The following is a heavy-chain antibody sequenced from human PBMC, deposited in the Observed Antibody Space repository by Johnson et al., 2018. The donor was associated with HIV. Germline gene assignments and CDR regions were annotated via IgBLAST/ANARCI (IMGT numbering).Heavy chain of an antibody. CDR3: TKEAIYCSTTSCYSFDAFDI. CDR1: GFTFDDYA. V-gene: IGHV3-9*01. D-gene: IGHD2-2*01. CDR2: ISWNSGNI. J-gene: IGHJ3*02. Sequence: VQLVESGGVVVQPGGSLRLSCAASGFTFDDYAMHWVRQAPGKGLEWVSGISWNSGNIVYADSVKGRFTISRDNAKNSMYLQMNSLRAEDTALYYCTKEAIYCSTTSCYSFDAFDIWGQGTMVTVSS.